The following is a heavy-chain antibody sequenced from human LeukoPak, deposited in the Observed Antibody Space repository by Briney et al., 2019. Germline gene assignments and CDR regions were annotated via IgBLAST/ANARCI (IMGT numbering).Heavy chain of an antibody. CDR3: ARHSGGRDSSGEYWYFDL. Sequence: SETLSLTCTVSGGSISNYYWSWIRQPPGKGLEWIGYIYYSGSTNYNPSLKSRVTISVDTSKNQFSLKLSSVTAADTAVYYCARHSGGRDSSGEYWYFDLWGRGTLVTVSS. V-gene: IGHV4-59*08. J-gene: IGHJ2*01. CDR2: IYYSGST. CDR1: GGSISNYY. D-gene: IGHD3-22*01.